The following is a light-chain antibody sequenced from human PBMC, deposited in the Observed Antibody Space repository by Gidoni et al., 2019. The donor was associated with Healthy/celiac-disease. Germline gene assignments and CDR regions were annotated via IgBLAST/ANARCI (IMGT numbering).Light chain of an antibody. CDR1: QSISSW. CDR3: QQYNSYSPLT. J-gene: IGKJ4*01. Sequence: DIQITQSPSTLSAYVGDRVTITWRASQSISSWLVWYQQKPGKPPKLLIYDASSLESGVPSRVSGSGSGTEFTLTISSLQPDDFATYYCQQYNSYSPLTFGGGTKVEIK. V-gene: IGKV1-5*01. CDR2: DAS.